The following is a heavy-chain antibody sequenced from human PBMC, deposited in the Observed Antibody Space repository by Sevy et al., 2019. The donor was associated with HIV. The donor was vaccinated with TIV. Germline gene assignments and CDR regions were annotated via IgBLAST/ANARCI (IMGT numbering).Heavy chain of an antibody. D-gene: IGHD3-22*01. CDR1: GFTFSSYS. Sequence: GGSLRLSCAASGFTFSSYSMNWVRQAPGKGLEWVSSISSSSSYIYYADSVKGRFIISRDNAKNSLYLQMNSLRAEDTAVYYCARAEGPRSYYDSSGYYFVGAFDIWGQGTMVTVSS. CDR3: ARAEGPRSYYDSSGYYFVGAFDI. CDR2: ISSSSSYI. V-gene: IGHV3-21*01. J-gene: IGHJ3*02.